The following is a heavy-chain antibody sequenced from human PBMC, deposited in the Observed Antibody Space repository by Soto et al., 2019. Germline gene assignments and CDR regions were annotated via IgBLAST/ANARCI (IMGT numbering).Heavy chain of an antibody. CDR2: IYYSGST. CDR1: GGSISSGGYY. CDR3: ARDRGSGSNAFDI. D-gene: IGHD3-10*01. Sequence: QVQLQESGPGLVKPSQTLSLTCTVSGGSISSGGYYWSWIRQHPGKGLEWIGYIYYSGSTYYNPSRKSRVXXSXDXXKNQFSLKLSSVTAADTALYYCARDRGSGSNAFDIWGQGTMVTVSS. V-gene: IGHV4-31*03. J-gene: IGHJ3*02.